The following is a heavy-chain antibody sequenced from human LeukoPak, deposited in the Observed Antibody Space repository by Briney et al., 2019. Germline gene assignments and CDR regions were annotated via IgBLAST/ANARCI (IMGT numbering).Heavy chain of an antibody. CDR2: IWYDGSNK. CDR1: GFTFSSYG. CDR3: ATTGYSYGKEIDY. D-gene: IGHD5-18*01. V-gene: IGHV3-33*01. J-gene: IGHJ4*02. Sequence: PGRSLRLSCAASGFTFSSYGMHWVRQAPGKGLEWVAVIWYDGSNKYYADSVKGRFTISRDNSKNTLYLQMNSLRAEDTAVYYCATTGYSYGKEIDYWGPGTLVTVSS.